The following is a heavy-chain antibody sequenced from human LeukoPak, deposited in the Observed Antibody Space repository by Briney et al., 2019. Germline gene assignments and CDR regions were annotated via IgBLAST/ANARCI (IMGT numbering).Heavy chain of an antibody. CDR2: IYYSGST. V-gene: IGHV4-61*01. Sequence: WDTLSLPCSVSGRFLSSGSYYGSWIRRPPAKGLERIWYIYYSGSTNYNPSLKSRVTISVDTSKNQFSLKLSSVTAADTAVYYCARDSYGDYLFDYWGQGTLVTVSS. CDR1: GRFLSSGSYY. CDR3: ARDSYGDYLFDY. D-gene: IGHD4-17*01. J-gene: IGHJ4*02.